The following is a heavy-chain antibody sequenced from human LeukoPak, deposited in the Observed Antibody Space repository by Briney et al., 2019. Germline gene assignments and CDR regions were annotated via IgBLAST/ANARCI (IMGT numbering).Heavy chain of an antibody. Sequence: PGGSLRLSCAASGFTFSSYSMNWVRQAPGKGLEWVSSISSSSSYIYYADSVKSRFTISRDNAKNSLYLQMNSLRAEDTAVYYCARGDSSSWYSHWYFDLWGRGTLVTVSS. D-gene: IGHD6-13*01. J-gene: IGHJ2*01. CDR3: ARGDSSSWYSHWYFDL. CDR2: ISSSSSYI. V-gene: IGHV3-21*01. CDR1: GFTFSSYS.